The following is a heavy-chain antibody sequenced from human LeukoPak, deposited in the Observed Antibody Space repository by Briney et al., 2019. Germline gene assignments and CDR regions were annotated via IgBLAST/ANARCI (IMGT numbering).Heavy chain of an antibody. D-gene: IGHD6-13*01. Sequence: SETLSLTCTVSGGSISSYYWSWIRQPPGKGLEWIGDIYYSGSTNYNPSLTSRVTISVDTSKNQFSLNLTSVTAADTAVYYCARSYSSRYFYFDYWGQGTLVTVSS. CDR2: IYYSGST. V-gene: IGHV4-59*08. J-gene: IGHJ4*02. CDR3: ARSYSSRYFYFDY. CDR1: GGSISSYY.